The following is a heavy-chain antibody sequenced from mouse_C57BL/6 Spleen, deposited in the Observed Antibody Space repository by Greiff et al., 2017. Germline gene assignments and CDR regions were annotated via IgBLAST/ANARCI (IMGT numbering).Heavy chain of an antibody. D-gene: IGHD2-1*01. J-gene: IGHJ3*01. CDR2: IDPSDSYT. CDR1: GYTFTSYW. CDR3: ARGNPWFAY. Sequence: FQLQQPGAELVMPGASVKLSCKASGYTFTSYWMHWVKQRPGQGLEWIGEIDPSDSYTNYNQKFKGNSTLTVDKSSSTAYMQLSSLTSEDSAVYYCARGNPWFAYWGQGTLVTVSA. V-gene: IGHV1-69*01.